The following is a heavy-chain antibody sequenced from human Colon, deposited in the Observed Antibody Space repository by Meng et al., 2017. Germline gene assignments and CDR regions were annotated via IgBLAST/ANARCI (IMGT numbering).Heavy chain of an antibody. J-gene: IGHJ4*02. CDR3: ARDFHSTMTVFDS. Sequence: GQLQKPGPELVKPSGTLALTCAVSGGSITNDNWWSWVRQPPGKGLEWIGEIFHAGNTNYNPSLKSRVTMSLDKSKNQFSLTLTSVTAADTAVYYCARDFHSTMTVFDSWGQGTLVTVSS. CDR1: GGSITNDNW. V-gene: IGHV4-4*02. CDR2: IFHAGNT. D-gene: IGHD3-22*01.